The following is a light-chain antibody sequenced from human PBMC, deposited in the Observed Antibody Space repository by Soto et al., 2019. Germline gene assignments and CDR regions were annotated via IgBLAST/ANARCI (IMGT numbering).Light chain of an antibody. Sequence: DIQMTQSPSSLSASVGDRVTITCRASQGISNSLAWYQQNAGKSPQLLIYAASNLQSGVPSRFSGSGSGTNFSLTISSLQPEYVATYYCQNYNSARFTFGGGTKLEIK. CDR3: QNYNSARFT. CDR1: QGISNS. J-gene: IGKJ4*01. V-gene: IGKV1-27*01. CDR2: AAS.